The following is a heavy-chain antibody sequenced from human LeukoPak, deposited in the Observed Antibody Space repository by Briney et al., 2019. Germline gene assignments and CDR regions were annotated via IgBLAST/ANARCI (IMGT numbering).Heavy chain of an antibody. D-gene: IGHD3-22*01. CDR2: IIPIFGTA. V-gene: IGHV1-69*13. CDR1: GGTFSSYA. J-gene: IGHJ3*02. Sequence: AASVKVSCKASGGTFSSYAISWVRQAPGQGLEWMGGIIPIFGTANYAQKFQGRVTITVDESTSTAYMELSSLRSEDTAVYYCAREHYYDSSGYTPWRDAFDIWGQGTMVTVSS. CDR3: AREHYYDSSGYTPWRDAFDI.